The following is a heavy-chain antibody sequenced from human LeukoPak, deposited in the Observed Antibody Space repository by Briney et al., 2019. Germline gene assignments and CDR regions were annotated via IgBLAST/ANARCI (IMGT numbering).Heavy chain of an antibody. V-gene: IGHV1-2*02. Sequence: ASVKVSCKDSGYTFTGYYMHWVRQAPGQGLEWMGWINPNSGGTNYAQKFQGRVTMTRDTSISTAYMELSRLRSDDTAVYYCARTSTGTRPYDAFYIWGQGTMVTVSS. CDR3: ARTSTGTRPYDAFYI. CDR2: INPNSGGT. CDR1: GYTFTGYY. D-gene: IGHD1-1*01. J-gene: IGHJ3*02.